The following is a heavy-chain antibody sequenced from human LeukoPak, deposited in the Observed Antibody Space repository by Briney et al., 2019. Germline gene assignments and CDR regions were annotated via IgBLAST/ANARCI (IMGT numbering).Heavy chain of an antibody. CDR1: GYTFTSYG. J-gene: IGHJ4*02. Sequence: ASVKVSCKASGYTFTSYGISWVRQAPGQGLEWMGWISAYNGNTNYAQKLQGRVTMTTDTSTSTAYTELRSLRSDDTAVYYCAKRVYCSVGSCPPWDYWGQGTLVTVSS. CDR3: AKRVYCSVGSCPPWDY. D-gene: IGHD2-15*01. CDR2: ISAYNGNT. V-gene: IGHV1-18*01.